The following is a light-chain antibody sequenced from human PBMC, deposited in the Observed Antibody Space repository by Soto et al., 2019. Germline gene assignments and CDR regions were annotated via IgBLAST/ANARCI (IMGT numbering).Light chain of an antibody. J-gene: IGKJ1*01. CDR3: QQYDGYSPQT. V-gene: IGKV1-5*01. Sequence: DIQMTQSPSTLFASVGDRVTITCRASQSVRNWLAWYQQKPGRAPHLLIYDSFTLEPGVPSRFRGSGSGTEFTLTINGLQPDDFGTYYCQQYDGYSPQTFGQGTKVEIK. CDR1: QSVRNW. CDR2: DSF.